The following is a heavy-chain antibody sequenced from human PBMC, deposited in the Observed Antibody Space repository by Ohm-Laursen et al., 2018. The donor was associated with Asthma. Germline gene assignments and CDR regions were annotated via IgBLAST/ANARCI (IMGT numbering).Heavy chain of an antibody. CDR2: IFYSGST. CDR3: ATTSHWFDP. J-gene: IGHJ5*02. CDR1: GGSISTGAYY. Sequence: TLSLTCTVSGGSISTGAYYWSWIRQHPGKGLEWIGYIFYSGSTYYNPSLKSRATIPVDTSNNQFSLKLTSVTAADTAVYYCATTSHWFDPWGQGTLVTVSS. V-gene: IGHV4-31*03. D-gene: IGHD1-1*01.